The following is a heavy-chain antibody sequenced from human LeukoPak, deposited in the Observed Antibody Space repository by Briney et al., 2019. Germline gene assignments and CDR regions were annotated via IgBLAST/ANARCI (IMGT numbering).Heavy chain of an antibody. V-gene: IGHV1-18*01. D-gene: IGHD2-2*01. CDR1: GYTFTSYG. J-gene: IGHJ4*02. CDR2: ISAYNGNT. CDR3: ARDRRSSTSWGIVY. Sequence: ASVKVSCKASGYTFTSYGISWVRQAPGQGLEWMGWISAYNGNTNYAQKLQGRVTMTTDTSTSTAYMELRSLRSDDTAVYYCARDRRSSTSWGIVYWGQGTLVTVSS.